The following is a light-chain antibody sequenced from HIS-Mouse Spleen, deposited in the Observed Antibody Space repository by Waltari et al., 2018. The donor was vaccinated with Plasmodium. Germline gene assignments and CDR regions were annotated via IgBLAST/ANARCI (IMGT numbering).Light chain of an antibody. J-gene: IGLJ3*02. V-gene: IGLV3-19*01. Sequence: SSEMTQDPAVSVALVQTVRITCQGDSLRRYYASWYQQKPGQAPVLVIYGKNNRPSGIPDRFSGSSSGNTASLTITGAQAEDEADYYCNSRDSSGNHWVFGGGTKLTVL. CDR3: NSRDSSGNHWV. CDR1: SLRRYY. CDR2: GKN.